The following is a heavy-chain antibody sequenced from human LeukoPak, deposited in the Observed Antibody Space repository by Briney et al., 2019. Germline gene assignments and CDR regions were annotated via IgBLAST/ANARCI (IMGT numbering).Heavy chain of an antibody. CDR1: GFTFSSYS. Sequence: PGGSLRLSCAASGFTFSSYSMNWVRQAPGKGLEWVSSISSSSYIYYADSVKGRFTISRDNAKNSLYLQMNSLRAEDTAVYYCARGDYYYDSSGYYAPAEYYFDYWGQGTLVTVSS. CDR2: ISSSSYI. D-gene: IGHD3-22*01. V-gene: IGHV3-21*01. CDR3: ARGDYYYDSSGYYAPAEYYFDY. J-gene: IGHJ4*02.